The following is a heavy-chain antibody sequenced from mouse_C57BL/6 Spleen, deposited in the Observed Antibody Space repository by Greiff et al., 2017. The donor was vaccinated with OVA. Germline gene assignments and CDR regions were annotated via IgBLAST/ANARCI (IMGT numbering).Heavy chain of an antibody. J-gene: IGHJ3*01. Sequence: VQLKQSGPVLVKPGASVKMSCKASGYTFTDYYMNWVKQSHGKSLEWIGVINPYNGGTSYNQKFKGKATLTVDKSSSTAYMELNNLTSEDSAVYYCARGGLSPFAYWGQGTLVTVSA. D-gene: IGHD6-5*01. CDR3: ARGGLSPFAY. CDR1: GYTFTDYY. V-gene: IGHV1-19*01. CDR2: INPYNGGT.